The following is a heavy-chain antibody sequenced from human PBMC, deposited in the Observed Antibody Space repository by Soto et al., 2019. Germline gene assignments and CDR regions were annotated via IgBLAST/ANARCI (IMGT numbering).Heavy chain of an antibody. Sequence: GGSLRLSCAASGLTFSNYAMSLVRQSPGKGLEWVSTISGSGGSTYYADSVKGRFTISRDNSKKTLYLQMNSLRDEETAIYYCAKAPSGVILWCEGWFDPWGHGSLFTVSS. J-gene: IGHJ5*02. CDR1: GLTFSNYA. CDR3: AKAPSGVILWCEGWFDP. D-gene: IGHD3-10*01. V-gene: IGHV3-23*01. CDR2: ISGSGGST.